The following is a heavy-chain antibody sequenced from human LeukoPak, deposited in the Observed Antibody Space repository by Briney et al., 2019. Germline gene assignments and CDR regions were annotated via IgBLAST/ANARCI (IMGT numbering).Heavy chain of an antibody. Sequence: GGSLRLSCAASGFTFSSYAMHWVRQAPGKGLEWVAVISYDGGNKYYADSVKGRFTISRDNSKNTLYLQMNSLRAEDTAVYYCARERGDIFCTSTSCYTFAFDIWGQGTMVTVSS. J-gene: IGHJ3*02. D-gene: IGHD2-2*02. CDR3: ARERGDIFCTSTSCYTFAFDI. CDR1: GFTFSSYA. V-gene: IGHV3-30-3*01. CDR2: ISYDGGNK.